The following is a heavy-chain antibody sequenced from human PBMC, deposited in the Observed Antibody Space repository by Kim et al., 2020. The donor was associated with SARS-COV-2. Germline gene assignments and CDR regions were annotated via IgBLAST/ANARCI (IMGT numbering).Heavy chain of an antibody. CDR3: ARDKGGSYLILDY. J-gene: IGHJ4*02. Sequence: AQKLQGRVTMTTDTSTSTAYMELRSLRSDDTAVYYCARDKGGSYLILDYWGQGTLVTVSS. V-gene: IGHV1-18*01. D-gene: IGHD1-26*01.